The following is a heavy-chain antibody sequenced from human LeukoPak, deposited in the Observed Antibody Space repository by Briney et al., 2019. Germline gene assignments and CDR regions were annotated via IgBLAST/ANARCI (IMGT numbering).Heavy chain of an antibody. CDR2: ISHDGSTT. J-gene: IGHJ1*01. CDR1: GFTFSNYG. V-gene: IGHV3-30*18. D-gene: IGHD6-25*01. Sequence: GGSVRLSCAASGFTFSNYGMQWVRQAPGKGLEWVAVISHDGSTTFYAGSVKGRFTISRDNSKNTLNLQMYSLTPEDTAVYYCAKEPTPYSSGWYFQHRGQGTLFTVSS. CDR3: AKEPTPYSSGWYFQH.